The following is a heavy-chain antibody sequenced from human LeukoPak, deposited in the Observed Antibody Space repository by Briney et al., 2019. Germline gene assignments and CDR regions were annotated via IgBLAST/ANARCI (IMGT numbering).Heavy chain of an antibody. D-gene: IGHD3-22*01. J-gene: IGHJ2*01. CDR1: GGTFSSYA. CDR2: IIPIFGTA. Sequence: ASVKVSCKASGGTFSSYAISWVRQAPGQGLEWMGGIIPIFGTANYAQKFQGRVTITADKSTSTAYMELSSLRSEDTAVYYCARATALIVTRYFDLWGRGTLVTVSS. CDR3: ARATALIVTRYFDL. V-gene: IGHV1-69*06.